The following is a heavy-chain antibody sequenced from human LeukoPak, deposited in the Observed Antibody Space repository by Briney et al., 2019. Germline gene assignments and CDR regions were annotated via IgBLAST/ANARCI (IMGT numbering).Heavy chain of an antibody. CDR1: SGSISSSSYY. Sequence: PSETLSLTCTVSSGSISSSSYYWGWIRQPPGKGLEWIGSIYYGGSTYYNPSLKSRVTISVDTSKNQFSLKLSSVTAADTAVYYCARDPSKAYSGGWYVWFDSWGQGTLVTVSS. J-gene: IGHJ5*01. V-gene: IGHV4-39*07. CDR2: IYYGGST. D-gene: IGHD6-19*01. CDR3: ARDPSKAYSGGWYVWFDS.